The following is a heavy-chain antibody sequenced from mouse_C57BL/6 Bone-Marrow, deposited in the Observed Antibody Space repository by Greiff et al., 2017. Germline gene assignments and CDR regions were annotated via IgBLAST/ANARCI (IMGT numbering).Heavy chain of an antibody. D-gene: IGHD1-1*01. V-gene: IGHV1-42*01. Sequence: EVKLVESGPELVKPGASVKISCKASGYSFTGYYMNWVKQSPEKSLEWIGEINPSTGGTTYNQKFKAKATLTVDKSSSTAYMQLKSLTSEGSAVYYCAREGFENYYGSIGYFDVWGTGTTVTVSS. CDR2: INPSTGGT. CDR3: AREGFENYYGSIGYFDV. CDR1: GYSFTGYY. J-gene: IGHJ1*03.